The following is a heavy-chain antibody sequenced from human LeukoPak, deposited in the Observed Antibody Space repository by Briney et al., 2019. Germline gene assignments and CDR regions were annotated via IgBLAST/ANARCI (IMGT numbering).Heavy chain of an antibody. CDR3: ARGGYCSSTSCQWVPLV. Sequence: PSETLSLTCTVSGDSIKNYYWIWIRQSPGKGLEWIGYIYYSGSTYYNPSLKSRVTMSVDTSKNQFSLKLNSVTAADTAVYYCARGGYCSSTSCQWVPLVWGQGTTVTVSS. D-gene: IGHD2-2*03. V-gene: IGHV4-59*01. CDR2: IYYSGST. CDR1: GDSIKNYY. J-gene: IGHJ6*02.